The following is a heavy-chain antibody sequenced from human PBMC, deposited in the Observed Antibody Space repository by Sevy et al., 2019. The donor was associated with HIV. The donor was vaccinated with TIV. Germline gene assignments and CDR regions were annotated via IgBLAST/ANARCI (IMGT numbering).Heavy chain of an antibody. Sequence: ASVKVSCTVSGYTLTKLSMHWVRQAPGKGPEWLGTFDPEDGDPEDGETVYEQKFQDRVIMTDDISTDTAYMELSSLTSEDTAVYYCATTKDYYDSSGYPFDDGGQGTLVTVSS. CDR3: ATTKDYYDSSGYPFDD. J-gene: IGHJ4*02. V-gene: IGHV1-24*01. D-gene: IGHD3-22*01. CDR1: GYTLTKLS. CDR2: FDPEDGDPEDGET.